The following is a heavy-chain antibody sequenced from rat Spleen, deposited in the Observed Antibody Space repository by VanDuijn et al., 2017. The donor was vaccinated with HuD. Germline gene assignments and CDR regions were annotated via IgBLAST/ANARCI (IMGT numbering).Heavy chain of an antibody. D-gene: IGHD5-1*01. Sequence: EVQVVESGGGLVQPGASMKLSCAASGFTFSDYYMAWVRQAPKKGLEWVATIKYDGTSPHYRDSVKGRFTISRNNAKSTLYLQMDSLRSGDTATYYCASRRLNWYYFDYWGQGVMVTVSS. J-gene: IGHJ2*01. V-gene: IGHV5-7*01. CDR1: GFTFSDYY. CDR2: IKYDGTSP. CDR3: ASRRLNWYYFDY.